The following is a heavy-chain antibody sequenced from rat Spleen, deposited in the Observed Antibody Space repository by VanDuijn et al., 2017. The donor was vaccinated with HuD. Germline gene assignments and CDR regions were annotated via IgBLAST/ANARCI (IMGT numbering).Heavy chain of an antibody. CDR3: KRGDYGSNY. J-gene: IGHJ2*01. CDR1: GFTFSNYG. D-gene: IGHD1-7*01. CDR2: ISTGGST. Sequence: EVQLVESGGGLVQPGRSLKLSCAASGFTFSNYGMAWVRQTPTKGLEWVASISTGGSTYYPDSVKGRFTISRDNAKSTLDLQMNSLRSEDTATYYCKRGDYGSNYWGQGVMVTVSS. V-gene: IGHV5S13*01.